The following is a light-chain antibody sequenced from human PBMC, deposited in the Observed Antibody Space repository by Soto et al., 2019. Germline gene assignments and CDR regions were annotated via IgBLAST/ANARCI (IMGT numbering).Light chain of an antibody. J-gene: IGKJ3*01. V-gene: IGKV3-15*01. CDR2: DAS. CDR1: QSVGSN. Sequence: IVVTQSPATLSVSPGERVTLSCRASQSVGSNLAWYQQRPGQAPRLLIYDASTRATGIPDRFSGSGSGTEFTLTISSLESEDFAVYYCQHSYSFTFGPGTNVDLK. CDR3: QHSYSFT.